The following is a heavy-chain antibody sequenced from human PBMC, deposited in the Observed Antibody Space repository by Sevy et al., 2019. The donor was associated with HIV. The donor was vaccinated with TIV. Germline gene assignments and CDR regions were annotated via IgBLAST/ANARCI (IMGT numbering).Heavy chain of an antibody. Sequence: RGSLRLSCAASGFTFNFYAMTWVRQAPGKGLEWVSSITGSGSSTYYADSVKGRFTISRDNSKNTLYLQMNSLRAEDTAVYYCAKEHENSWFDPWGQGTLVTVSS. D-gene: IGHD4-4*01. V-gene: IGHV3-23*01. CDR1: GFTFNFYA. CDR3: AKEHENSWFDP. J-gene: IGHJ5*02. CDR2: ITGSGSST.